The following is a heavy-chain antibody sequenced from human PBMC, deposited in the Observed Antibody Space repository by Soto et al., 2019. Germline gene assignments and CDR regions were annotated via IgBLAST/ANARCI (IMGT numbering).Heavy chain of an antibody. CDR1: GFTFGDYA. CDR2: IRSKAYGGTT. D-gene: IGHD6-13*01. CDR3: TTVAAAGTILLAY. J-gene: IGHJ4*02. V-gene: IGHV3-49*03. Sequence: GGSLRLSCTASGFTFGDYAMSWFRQAPGKGLEWVGFIRSKAYGGTTEYAASVKGRFTISRDDSKSIAYLQMNSLKTEDTAVYYCTTVAAAGTILLAYWGQGTLVTVSS.